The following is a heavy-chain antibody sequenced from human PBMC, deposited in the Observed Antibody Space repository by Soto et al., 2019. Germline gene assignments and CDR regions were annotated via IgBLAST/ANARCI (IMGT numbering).Heavy chain of an antibody. CDR1: GFTISGKKY. D-gene: IGHD1-1*01. J-gene: IGHJ3*01. CDR3: ATWHEREHAYDV. CDR2: LYDIDGS. V-gene: IGHV3-53*01. Sequence: DVQLVESGGGLIQPGASLRLSCGAFGFTISGKKYVAWVRQAPGKGLEWVSALYDIDGSFYADSVKGRFTTSSDSSKTTVYLQMNDLRPDDTAVYYCATWHEREHAYDVWGLGTTVTVSS.